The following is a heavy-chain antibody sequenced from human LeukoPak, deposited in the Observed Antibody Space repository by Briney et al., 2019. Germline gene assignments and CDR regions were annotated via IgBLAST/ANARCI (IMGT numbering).Heavy chain of an antibody. CDR1: GFTFSSCS. CDR2: ISSSSSTI. CDR3: ARLYSTGCYGGPDY. Sequence: GGSLRLSCAASGFTFSSCSMNWVRQAPGKGLEWVSYISSSSSTIYYADSVKGRFTISRDNAKNSLYLQMSSLRAEDTAVYYCARLYSTGCYGGPDYWGQGTLVAVSS. J-gene: IGHJ4*02. V-gene: IGHV3-48*04. D-gene: IGHD6-19*01.